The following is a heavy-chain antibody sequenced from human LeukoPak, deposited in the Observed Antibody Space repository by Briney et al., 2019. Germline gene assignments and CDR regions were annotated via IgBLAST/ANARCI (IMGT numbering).Heavy chain of an antibody. CDR1: GGSISSSSYY. CDR3: AEIAAAGTGAFDI. J-gene: IGHJ3*02. Sequence: PSETLSLTCTVSGGSISSSSYYWGWIRQPPGKGREWIGSIYYSGSTYYNPSLKSRVTISVDTSKNQFSLKLSSVTAADTAVYYCAEIAAAGTGAFDIWGQGTMVTVSS. D-gene: IGHD6-13*01. CDR2: IYYSGST. V-gene: IGHV4-39*01.